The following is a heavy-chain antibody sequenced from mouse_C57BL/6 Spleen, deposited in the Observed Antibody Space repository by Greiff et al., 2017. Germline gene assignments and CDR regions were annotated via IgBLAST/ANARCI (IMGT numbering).Heavy chain of an antibody. D-gene: IGHD2-3*01. CDR1: GYTFTGYW. Sequence: VKLQQSGAELMKPGASVKLSCKATGYTFTGYWIEWVKQRPGHGLEWIGEILPGSGSTNYNEKFKGKATFTADTSSNTAYMQLSSLTTEDSAIYDCAREGIVDGYYGGDWYCDVWGTGTTVTVSS. V-gene: IGHV1-9*01. CDR3: AREGIVDGYYGGDWYCDV. J-gene: IGHJ1*03. CDR2: ILPGSGST.